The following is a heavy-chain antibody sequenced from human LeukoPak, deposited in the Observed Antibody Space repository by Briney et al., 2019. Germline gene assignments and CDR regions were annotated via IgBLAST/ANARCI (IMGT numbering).Heavy chain of an antibody. J-gene: IGHJ3*02. Sequence: GGSLRLSCAASGFTVSSNYMSWVRQAPGKGLEWVSVIYSGGSTYYADSVKGRFTISRDNSKNTLYLQMNSLRAGDTAVYYCARDKGAARYLDAFDIWGQGTMVTVSS. CDR1: GFTVSSNY. CDR3: ARDKGAARYLDAFDI. CDR2: IYSGGST. V-gene: IGHV3-66*01. D-gene: IGHD6-13*01.